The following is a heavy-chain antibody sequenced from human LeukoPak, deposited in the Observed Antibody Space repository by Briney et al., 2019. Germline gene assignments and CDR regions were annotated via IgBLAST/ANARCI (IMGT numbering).Heavy chain of an antibody. V-gene: IGHV1-8*01. CDR1: GYTFTSYD. D-gene: IGHD6-19*01. Sequence: GASVKVSCKASGYTFTSYDINWVRQATGQGLEWMGWMNPNSGNTGYAQKFQGRVTVTRNTSISTAYMELSSLRSEDTAVYYCARGLYSSGWWADYYYYMDVWGKGTTVTISS. CDR2: MNPNSGNT. J-gene: IGHJ6*03. CDR3: ARGLYSSGWWADYYYYMDV.